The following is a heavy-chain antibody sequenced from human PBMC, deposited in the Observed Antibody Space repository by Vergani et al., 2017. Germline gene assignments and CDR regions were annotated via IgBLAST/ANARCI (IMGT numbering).Heavy chain of an antibody. CDR2: ISAYNGNT. Sequence: QVQLVQSGAEVKKPGASVKVSCKASGYTFNSYGISWVRQAPGQGLEWMGWISAYNGNTNYAQKLQGRVTMTTDTSTSTAYMELRSLRSDDTAVYYCAREMGAGYSSGWYFVSADAFDIWGQGTMVTVSS. CDR1: GYTFNSYG. CDR3: AREMGAGYSSGWYFVSADAFDI. V-gene: IGHV1-18*01. D-gene: IGHD6-19*01. J-gene: IGHJ3*02.